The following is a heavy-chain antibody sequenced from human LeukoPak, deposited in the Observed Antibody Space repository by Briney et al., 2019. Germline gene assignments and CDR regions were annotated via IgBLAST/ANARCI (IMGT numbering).Heavy chain of an antibody. CDR3: ARGIPRSALYFDY. CDR1: GGSFSGYY. CDR2: INHSGST. D-gene: IGHD2-15*01. Sequence: SETLSLTCAVYGGSFSGYYWSWIRQPLGKGLEWIGEINHSGSTNYNPSLKSRVTISVDTSKNQFSLKLSSVTAADTAVYYCARGIPRSALYFDYWGQGTLVTVSS. V-gene: IGHV4-34*01. J-gene: IGHJ4*02.